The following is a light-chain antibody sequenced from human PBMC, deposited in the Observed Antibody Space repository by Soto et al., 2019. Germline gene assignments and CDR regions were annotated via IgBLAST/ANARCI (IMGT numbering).Light chain of an antibody. CDR1: SSDIGSYNL. CDR3: CSFAGSGMI. CDR2: EGS. J-gene: IGLJ2*01. Sequence: QSALTQPASVSGSPGQSITISCNGTSSDIGSYNLVSWYQQHPGKAPKLMIYEGSKRPSGVSNRFSGSKSGNTASLTISGLQAEDEADYYCCSFAGSGMIFGGGTKLTV. V-gene: IGLV2-23*01.